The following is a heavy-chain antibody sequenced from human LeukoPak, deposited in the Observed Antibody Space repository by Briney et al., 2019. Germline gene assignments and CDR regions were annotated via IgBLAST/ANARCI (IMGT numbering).Heavy chain of an antibody. CDR2: ISGSGGST. CDR3: ATLIPDYYDSSGYYGDYYYYGMDV. D-gene: IGHD3-22*01. V-gene: IGHV3-23*01. J-gene: IGHJ6*02. Sequence: PGGSLRLSCAASGFTFSSYAMSWVRQAPGKGLEWVSAISGSGGSTHYADSVKGRFTISRDNSKNTLYLQMNSLRAEDTAVYYCATLIPDYYDSSGYYGDYYYYGMDVWGQGTTVTVSS. CDR1: GFTFSSYA.